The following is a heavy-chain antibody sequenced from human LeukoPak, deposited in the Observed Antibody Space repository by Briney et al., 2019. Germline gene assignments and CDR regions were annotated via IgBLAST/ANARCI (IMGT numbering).Heavy chain of an antibody. V-gene: IGHV1-24*01. J-gene: IGHJ3*02. Sequence: ASVKVSCKVSGYTLTELSMHWVRQAPGKGLEWMGGFDPEDGETIYAQKFQGRVTMTEDTSTDTAYMELSSLRSEDTAVYYCARSWSIVVVPAAIQGDAFDIWGKGTMVTVSS. CDR1: GYTLTELS. CDR3: ARSWSIVVVPAAIQGDAFDI. D-gene: IGHD2-2*02. CDR2: FDPEDGET.